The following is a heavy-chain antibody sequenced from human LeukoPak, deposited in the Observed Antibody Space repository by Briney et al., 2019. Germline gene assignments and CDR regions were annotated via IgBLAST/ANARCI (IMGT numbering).Heavy chain of an antibody. D-gene: IGHD3-3*01. CDR1: GFTFGDYA. J-gene: IGHJ4*02. Sequence: GGSLRLSCTTSGFTFGDYAMSWVRQAPGKGLEWVGFIRSKAYGGTTEYAASVKGRFTISRDDSKSIAYLQMNSLKTEDTAVYYCTRDQSLRFLEWFVDYWGQGTLVTVSS. V-gene: IGHV3-49*04. CDR3: TRDQSLRFLEWFVDY. CDR2: IRSKAYGGTT.